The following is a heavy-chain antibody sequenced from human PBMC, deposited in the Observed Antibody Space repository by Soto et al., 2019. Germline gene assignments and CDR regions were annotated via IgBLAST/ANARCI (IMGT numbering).Heavy chain of an antibody. D-gene: IGHD2-21*01. Sequence: GGSLRLSCAASGFTFSDAWMNWVRQVPGKGLEWVVRIESKSEGERTGCAATVRGRITISRDDSKNTLYLEMNSIKTEDTGVYYCTTISLLGDTREIDXWGQGTLFPVSX. CDR3: TTISLLGDTREIDX. CDR1: GFTFSDAW. CDR2: IESKSEGERT. J-gene: IGHJ4*02. V-gene: IGHV3-15*04.